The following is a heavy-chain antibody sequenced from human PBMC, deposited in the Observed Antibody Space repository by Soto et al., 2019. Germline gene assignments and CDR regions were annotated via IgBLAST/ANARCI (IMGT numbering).Heavy chain of an antibody. CDR2: IIPIFGTA. D-gene: IGHD2-15*01. V-gene: IGHV1-69*13. CDR3: ARGGYCSGGSCYAKHAFDI. J-gene: IGHJ3*02. Sequence: SVKVSCKASGGTFSSYAISWVRQAPGQGLEWMGGIIPIFGTANYAQKFQGRVTITADESTSTAYMGLSSLRSEDTAVYYCARGGYCSGGSCYAKHAFDIWGQGTMVT. CDR1: GGTFSSYA.